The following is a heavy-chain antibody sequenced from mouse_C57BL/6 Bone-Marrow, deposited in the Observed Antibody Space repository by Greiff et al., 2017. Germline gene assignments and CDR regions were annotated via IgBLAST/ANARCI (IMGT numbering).Heavy chain of an antibody. V-gene: IGHV2-3*01. Sequence: VKLMESGPGLVAPSQSLSITCTVSGFSFTSYGVSWVRQPPGKGLEWLGVIWGDGSTNYQSDLIYRLSIGRANSKSQVFLKLNSLQTDDTATYCCAKTGGYFYYWGQGTTLTVSS. CDR2: IWGDGST. J-gene: IGHJ2*01. CDR1: GFSFTSYG. CDR3: AKTGGYFYY.